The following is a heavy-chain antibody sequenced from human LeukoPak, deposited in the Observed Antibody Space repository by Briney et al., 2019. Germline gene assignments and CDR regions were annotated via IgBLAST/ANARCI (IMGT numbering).Heavy chain of an antibody. CDR2: IIPILGIA. D-gene: IGHD7-27*01. CDR3: ARDSAANWGSDY. V-gene: IGHV1-69*04. Sequence: ASVKVSCKASGGTFSSYAISWVRQAPGQGLEWMGRIIPILGIANYAQKFQGRVTITADKSTSTAYMELSSLRSEDTAVYYYARDSAANWGSDYWGQGTLVTVS. CDR1: GGTFSSYA. J-gene: IGHJ4*02.